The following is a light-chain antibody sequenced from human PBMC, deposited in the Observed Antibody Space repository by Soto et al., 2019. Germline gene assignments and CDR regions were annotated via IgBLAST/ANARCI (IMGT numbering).Light chain of an antibody. J-gene: IGKJ5*01. V-gene: IGKV3-20*01. CDR1: QRVASRY. CDR3: QQYDSSPAT. Sequence: EIVMTQSPGTLSLSPGERATLSCRASQRVASRYLAWYQQIPGQAPRLLIYRASTRATGIPDRFSGSGSGTDFTLIISRLEPEDFAMYYCQQYDSSPATFGQGTRLEIK. CDR2: RAS.